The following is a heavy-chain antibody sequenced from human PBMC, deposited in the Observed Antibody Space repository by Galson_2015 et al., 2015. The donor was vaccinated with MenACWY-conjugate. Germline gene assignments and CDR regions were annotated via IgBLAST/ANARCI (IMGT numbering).Heavy chain of an antibody. CDR3: ARGHYGMDV. CDR1: GFTFRNYW. J-gene: IGHJ6*02. Sequence: SLRLSCAVSGFTFRNYWMTWVRQAPGKGLEWVASIKKDGSEKYYVDSVKGRFTISRDSTENSMYLEMNSLRAEDTAVYYCARGHYGMDVWGQGATVTASS. CDR2: IKKDGSEK. V-gene: IGHV3-7*03.